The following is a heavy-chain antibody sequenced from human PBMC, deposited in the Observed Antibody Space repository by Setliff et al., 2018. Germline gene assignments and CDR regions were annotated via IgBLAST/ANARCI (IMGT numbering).Heavy chain of an antibody. CDR2: IYPGDSDT. D-gene: IGHD1-1*01. CDR3: ASWVGRRPYDAFDI. V-gene: IGHV5-51*01. Sequence: GESLKISCKVSGYSFTNYWIVWVRQMPGKGLEWMGIIYPGDSDTRYSPSFQGQVTISADKSISTAYLQWDSLKASDTAMYYCASWVGRRPYDAFDIWGQGTMVTVSS. CDR1: GYSFTNYW. J-gene: IGHJ3*02.